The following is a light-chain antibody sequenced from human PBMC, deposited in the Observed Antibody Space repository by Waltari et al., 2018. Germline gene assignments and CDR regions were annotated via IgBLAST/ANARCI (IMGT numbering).Light chain of an antibody. CDR1: PSVSSY. J-gene: IGKJ2*03. Sequence: VILTQSPATLSLSPGERATLSCRASPSVSSYLAWYQQKPGQAPRLLIYGASSRATGIPDRFSGSGSGTEFTLTISSLEPEDFAVYYCQKYSSSPYSFGQGTKVEMK. CDR3: QKYSSSPYS. CDR2: GAS. V-gene: IGKV3-20*01.